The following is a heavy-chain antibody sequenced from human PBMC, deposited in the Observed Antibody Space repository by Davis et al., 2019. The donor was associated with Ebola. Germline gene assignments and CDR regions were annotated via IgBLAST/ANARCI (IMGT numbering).Heavy chain of an antibody. CDR1: GDTLTSYA. CDR3: ARGKWFDP. CDR2: IIPVVDTK. V-gene: IGHV1-69*04. Sequence: SVKVSCKAVGDTLTSYAMTWVRQAPGQGLEWMGRIIPVVDTKDYAQKFQGRVTLTADKATNTAYMELSGLRFDDTAVYYCARGKWFDPWGQGTLVSVTS. J-gene: IGHJ5*02.